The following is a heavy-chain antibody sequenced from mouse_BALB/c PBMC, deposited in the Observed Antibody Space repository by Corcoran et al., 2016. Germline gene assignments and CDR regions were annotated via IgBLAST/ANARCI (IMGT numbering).Heavy chain of an antibody. J-gene: IGHJ3*01. V-gene: IGHV3-6*02. Sequence: DVQLQESGPGLVKPSQSLSLTCSVTGYSITSGYYWNWIRQFPGNKLEWMGYISYDGSNNYNPSLKNRISITRDTSKNQFFLKLNSVTTEDTATYYCARVGDGAWFAYWGQGTLVTVSA. CDR1: GYSITSGYY. CDR3: ARVGDGAWFAY. CDR2: ISYDGSN.